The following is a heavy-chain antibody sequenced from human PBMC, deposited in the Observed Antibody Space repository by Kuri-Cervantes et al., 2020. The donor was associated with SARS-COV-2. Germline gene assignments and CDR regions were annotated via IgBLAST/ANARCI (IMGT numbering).Heavy chain of an antibody. J-gene: IGHJ5*02. V-gene: IGHV4-34*01. CDR1: GGSFSGYY. CDR2: INHSGST. D-gene: IGHD7-27*01. CDR3: ARGTGDLDQ. Sequence: SETLSLTCAVYGGSFSGYYRSWIRQPPGKGLEWIGEINHSGSTNYNPSLKSRVTISVDTSKNQFSLKLTSVTAADTAVYYCARGTGDLDQWGQGTLVTVSS.